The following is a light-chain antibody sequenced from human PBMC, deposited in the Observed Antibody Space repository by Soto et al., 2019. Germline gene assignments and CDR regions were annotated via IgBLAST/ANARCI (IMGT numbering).Light chain of an antibody. J-gene: IGLJ2*01. Sequence: SYELTQPPSVSVAPGKTAAITCGGNDIGRRSVHWYQQKPGQAPVLVIYYDNARPSAIPDRFSGSNSGNTATMTISRVEAGDEADYYCQVWDSDSEHVVFGGGTKLTVL. CDR3: QVWDSDSEHVV. CDR2: YDN. V-gene: IGLV3-21*04. CDR1: DIGRRS.